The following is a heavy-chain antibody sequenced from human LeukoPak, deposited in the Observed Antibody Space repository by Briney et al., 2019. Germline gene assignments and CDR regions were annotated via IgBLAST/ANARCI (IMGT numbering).Heavy chain of an antibody. CDR1: GGSISSGGYS. CDR3: AVNSVYDYVWGSYAFDI. Sequence: PSQTLSLTCAVSGGSISSGGYSWSWIRQPPGKGLEWIGYIYHSGSTYYNPSLKSRVTRSVDRTKNQFSLQLSSVTAADTAVYYCAVNSVYDYVWGSYAFDIWGQGTMVTVSS. D-gene: IGHD3-16*01. J-gene: IGHJ3*02. CDR2: IYHSGST. V-gene: IGHV4-30-2*01.